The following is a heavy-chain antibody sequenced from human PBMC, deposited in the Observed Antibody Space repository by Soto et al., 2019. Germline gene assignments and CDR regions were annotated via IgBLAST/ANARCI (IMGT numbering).Heavy chain of an antibody. CDR1: GGSISSSSYY. J-gene: IGHJ4*02. D-gene: IGHD1-26*01. V-gene: IGHV4-39*01. Sequence: SETLSLTCTVSGGSISSSSYYWGWIRQPPGKGLEWIGRIYYSGSTYYNPSLKSRVTISVDPYKNQVALKRSSVTAADTAVYYCARGEIVGATMEVSTGYYFDYWGQGTLVTVSS. CDR2: IYYSGST. CDR3: ARGEIVGATMEVSTGYYFDY.